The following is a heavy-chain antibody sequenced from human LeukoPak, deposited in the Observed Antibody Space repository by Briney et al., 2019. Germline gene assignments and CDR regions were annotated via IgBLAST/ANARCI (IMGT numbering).Heavy chain of an antibody. V-gene: IGHV1-24*01. Sequence: GASVKVSCKVSGYTLTELSMHWVRQAPGKGLEWMGGFDPEDGETIYAQKFQGRVTMTEDTSTDTAYMELSSLRSEDTAVYYCASEVAAPNSDYYYYGMDVWGQGTTVTVSS. CDR2: FDPEDGET. CDR3: ASEVAAPNSDYYYYGMDV. CDR1: GYTLTELS. D-gene: IGHD2-15*01. J-gene: IGHJ6*02.